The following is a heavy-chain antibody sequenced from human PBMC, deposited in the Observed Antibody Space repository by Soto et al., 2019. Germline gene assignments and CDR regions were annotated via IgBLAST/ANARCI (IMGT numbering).Heavy chain of an antibody. CDR2: INVYNGNT. Sequence: QVQLVQSGGEVKKPGASVKVSCKASGYTFTNYGISWVRQAPGQGLEWMGWINVYNGNTKYAQKVQGRVTMTTDTSTSKAYMELRSLRSDGTAVYYCARGEGSGSYYNRYSWFDPWGQGTLVTVSS. CDR1: GYTFTNYG. CDR3: ARGEGSGSYYNRYSWFDP. V-gene: IGHV1-18*01. J-gene: IGHJ5*02. D-gene: IGHD3-10*01.